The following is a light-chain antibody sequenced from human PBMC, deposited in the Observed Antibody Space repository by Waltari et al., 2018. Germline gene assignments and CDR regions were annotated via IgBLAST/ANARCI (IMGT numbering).Light chain of an antibody. Sequence: DIKMPPSPSSLSAYVGARVTITCQASHGVSNFVNWYQHKPGKAPKLRIYAGSTLETGVNSRFSGSGSETSFTLTIASLKPEDIATYYGQQYDTLPYNFGPGTKLEIK. CDR1: HGVSNF. V-gene: IGKV1-33*01. CDR3: QQYDTLPYN. J-gene: IGKJ2*01. CDR2: AGS.